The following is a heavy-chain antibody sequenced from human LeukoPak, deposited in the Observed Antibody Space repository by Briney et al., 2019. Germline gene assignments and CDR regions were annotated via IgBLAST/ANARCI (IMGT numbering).Heavy chain of an antibody. D-gene: IGHD2-2*01. CDR3: ARGLLVVPAAKNYYPLGY. CDR1: GYTFTSYD. CDR2: MNPNSGNT. Sequence: GASVKVSCKASGYTFTSYDINWVRQATGQGLEWMGWMNPNSGNTGYAQKFQGRVTIPRNTSISTAYMELSSMRSEDTAVYYCARGLLVVPAAKNYYPLGYWGQGTLVTVSS. J-gene: IGHJ4*02. V-gene: IGHV1-8*03.